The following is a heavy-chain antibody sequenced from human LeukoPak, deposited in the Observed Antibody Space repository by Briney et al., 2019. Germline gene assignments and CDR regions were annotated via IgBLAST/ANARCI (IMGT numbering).Heavy chain of an antibody. Sequence: GGSLRLSCAASGFTFSSYAMSWVPQAPGKGLEWVSDIRGSGGSTYYADSVKGRFTISRDNSKNTLYLQMNSLRAEDTAVYYCAKDRTASPKIVVVINSPSDYWGQGTLVTVSS. J-gene: IGHJ4*02. V-gene: IGHV3-23*01. CDR3: AKDRTASPKIVVVINSPSDY. CDR1: GFTFSSYA. CDR2: IRGSGGST. D-gene: IGHD3-22*01.